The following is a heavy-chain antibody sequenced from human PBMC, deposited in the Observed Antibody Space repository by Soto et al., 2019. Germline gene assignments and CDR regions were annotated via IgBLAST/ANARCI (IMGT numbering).Heavy chain of an antibody. D-gene: IGHD4-17*01. CDR3: AKDYGDFVTYYYYYGMDV. V-gene: IGHV3-9*01. Sequence: EVQLVESGGGLVQPGRSLRLSCAASGFTFADYAMHWVRQAPGKGLEWVSGIGWSGGSIGYADSVKGRFIISRDNAKKSLYLQMNSLRAEDTALYYCAKDYGDFVTYYYYYGMDVWGQGTTVTVSS. CDR2: IGWSGGSI. CDR1: GFTFADYA. J-gene: IGHJ6*02.